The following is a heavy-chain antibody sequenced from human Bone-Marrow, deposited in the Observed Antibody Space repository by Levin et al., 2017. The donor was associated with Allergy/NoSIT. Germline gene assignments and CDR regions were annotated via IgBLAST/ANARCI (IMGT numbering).Heavy chain of an antibody. CDR2: INSDESSR. J-gene: IGHJ4*02. CDR3: VGGGYYDSSGYLLEAEY. Sequence: GGSLRLSCAASGFTFSRYWMHWVRQAPGKGLVWVSRINSDESSRNYADSVKGRFTISRDNAKNTLYLQMDSLRAEDTAVYYCVGGGYYDSSGYLLEAEYWGQITVVAVSS. V-gene: IGHV3-74*01. CDR1: GFTFSRYW. D-gene: IGHD3-22*01.